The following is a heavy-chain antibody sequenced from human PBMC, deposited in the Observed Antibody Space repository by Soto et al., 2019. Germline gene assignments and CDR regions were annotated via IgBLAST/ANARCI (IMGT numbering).Heavy chain of an antibody. Sequence: QVQLVESGGGVVQPGRSLRLSCAASGFTFSSYGMHWVRQAPGKGLEWVAVISYDGSNKYYADSVKGRFTISRDNSKNTLYLQMNSLRAEDTAVYYCAKDMPVGGHSYRSYYYYYGMDVWGQGTTVTVSS. CDR1: GFTFSSYG. CDR2: ISYDGSNK. J-gene: IGHJ6*02. V-gene: IGHV3-30*18. D-gene: IGHD5-18*01. CDR3: AKDMPVGGHSYRSYYYYYGMDV.